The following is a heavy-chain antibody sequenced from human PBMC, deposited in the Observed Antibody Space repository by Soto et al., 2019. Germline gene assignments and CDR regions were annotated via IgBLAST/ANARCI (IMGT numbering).Heavy chain of an antibody. J-gene: IGHJ6*02. Sequence: GESLKISCAASGFTFSSYSMNWVRQAPGKGLEWVSSISSSSSYIYYADSVKGRFTISRDNAKNSLYLQMNSLRAEDTAVYYCARALIVPYYYYGMDVWGQGTTVTVSS. CDR3: ARALIVPYYYYGMDV. V-gene: IGHV3-21*01. CDR1: GFTFSSYS. D-gene: IGHD6-6*01. CDR2: ISSSSSYI.